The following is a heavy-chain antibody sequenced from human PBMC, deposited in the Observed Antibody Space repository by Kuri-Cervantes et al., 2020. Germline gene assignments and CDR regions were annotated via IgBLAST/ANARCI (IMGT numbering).Heavy chain of an antibody. D-gene: IGHD3-10*01. V-gene: IGHV4-34*01. J-gene: IGHJ6*03. CDR3: ARGALITTTTFYSYYYMDV. CDR2: INHSGST. CDR1: GYSISSDYY. Sequence: SETLSLTCAVSGYSISSDYYWSWIRQPPGKGLEWIGEINHSGSTNYNPSLKSRVTISVDTSKNQFSLKLSSVTAADTAVYYCARGALITTTTFYSYYYMDVWGKGTTVTVSS.